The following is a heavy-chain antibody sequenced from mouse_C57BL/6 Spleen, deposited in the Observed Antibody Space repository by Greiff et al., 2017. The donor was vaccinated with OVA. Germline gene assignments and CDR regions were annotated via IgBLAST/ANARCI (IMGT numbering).Heavy chain of an antibody. CDR3: ASRDYDYDGGYFDV. J-gene: IGHJ1*03. D-gene: IGHD2-4*01. CDR1: GYTFTSYW. Sequence: VQLQQPGAELVKPGASVKLSCKASGYTFTSYWMHWVKQRPGRGLEWIGRIDPNSGGTKYNEKFKSKATLTVDKPSSTAYMQLSSLTSEDSAVYYCASRDYDYDGGYFDVWGTGTTVTVSS. V-gene: IGHV1-72*01. CDR2: IDPNSGGT.